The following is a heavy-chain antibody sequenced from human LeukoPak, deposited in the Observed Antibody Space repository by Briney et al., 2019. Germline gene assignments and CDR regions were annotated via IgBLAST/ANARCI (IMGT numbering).Heavy chain of an antibody. CDR3: ARNKGYCSSTSCSPFDY. J-gene: IGHJ4*02. CDR2: ICTSGST. CDR1: GGSISSYY. D-gene: IGHD2-2*01. V-gene: IGHV4-4*07. Sequence: ASETLSLTCTVSGGSISSYYWSWIRQPAGKGLEWIGRICTSGSTNYNPSLKSRVTMSVDTSKNQFSLKLSSVTAADTAVYYCARNKGYCSSTSCSPFDYWGQGTLVTVSS.